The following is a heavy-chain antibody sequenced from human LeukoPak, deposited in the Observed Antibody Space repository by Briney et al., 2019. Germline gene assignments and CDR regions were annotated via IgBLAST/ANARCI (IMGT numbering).Heavy chain of an antibody. Sequence: GASVKVSCKASGYTFTSYYMHWVRQAPGQGLEWMGIINPSGGSTSYAQKLQGRVTMTRDTSTSTVYMELSSLRSEDTAVYYCARDRYSYSSGRGFNWFDPWGQGTLVTVSS. D-gene: IGHD6-19*01. CDR1: GYTFTSYY. J-gene: IGHJ5*02. CDR2: INPSGGST. CDR3: ARDRYSYSSGRGFNWFDP. V-gene: IGHV1-46*01.